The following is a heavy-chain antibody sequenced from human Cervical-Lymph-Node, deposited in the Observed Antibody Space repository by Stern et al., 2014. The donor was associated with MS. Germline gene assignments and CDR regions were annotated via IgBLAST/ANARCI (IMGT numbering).Heavy chain of an antibody. D-gene: IGHD1-1*01. CDR3: ALLTYNSGPES. Sequence: QVQLVQSGAEVKKPEASVRVSCQASGGNFSVLAISWVRQAPGQRHEWMGGIIPILETATYAQKLQGRVTITADRATSRVHMEMTILRGEDTAVFYCALLTYNSGPESWGQGTLVTVSS. V-gene: IGHV1-69*06. CDR2: IIPILETA. J-gene: IGHJ5*02. CDR1: GGNFSVLA.